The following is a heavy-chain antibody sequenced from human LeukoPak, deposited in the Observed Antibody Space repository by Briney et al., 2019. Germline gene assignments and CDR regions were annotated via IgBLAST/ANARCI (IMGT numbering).Heavy chain of an antibody. CDR3: ARGHCSGGSCYSARNWFDP. V-gene: IGHV4-59*12. J-gene: IGHJ5*02. CDR2: IYYSGST. Sequence: SETLSLTCTVSGGSISSYYWSWIRQPPGKGLEWIGYIYYSGSTNYNPSLKSRVTISVDTSKNQFSLKLSSVTAADTAVYYCARGHCSGGSCYSARNWFDPWGQGTLVTVSS. CDR1: GGSISSYY. D-gene: IGHD2-15*01.